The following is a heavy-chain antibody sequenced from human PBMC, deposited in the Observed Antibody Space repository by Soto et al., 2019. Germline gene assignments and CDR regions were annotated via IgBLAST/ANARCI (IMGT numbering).Heavy chain of an antibody. CDR1: GFTFSSYD. CDR3: ARGSLTRSAIDY. V-gene: IGHV3-13*01. Sequence: PGGSLRLSCAASGFTFSSYDMHWVRQETGKGLECVSAIDSTGDTYYAGSVKGRFTISRENARNSLYLQMNNLRAEDTAVYYCARGSLTRSAIDYWGQGILVTVSS. J-gene: IGHJ4*02. D-gene: IGHD3-3*01. CDR2: IDSTGDT.